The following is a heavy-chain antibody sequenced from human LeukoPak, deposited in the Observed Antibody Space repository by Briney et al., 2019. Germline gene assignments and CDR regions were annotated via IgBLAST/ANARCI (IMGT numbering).Heavy chain of an antibody. D-gene: IGHD5-12*01. CDR2: IYYSGST. J-gene: IGHJ3*02. Sequence: SETLSLTCTVSGGSVSSGSYYWSWLRQPPGKGLEWIGYIYYSGSTNYNPSLKSRVTISVDTSKNHFSLKLNSVTAADTAVYYCARIVANPDAFDIWGQGTMVTVSS. CDR3: ARIVANPDAFDI. V-gene: IGHV4-61*03. CDR1: GGSVSSGSYY.